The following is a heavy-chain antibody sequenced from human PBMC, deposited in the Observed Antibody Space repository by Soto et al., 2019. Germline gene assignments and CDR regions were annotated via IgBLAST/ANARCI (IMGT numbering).Heavy chain of an antibody. D-gene: IGHD3-22*01. CDR1: GGSISSYY. J-gene: IGHJ4*02. CDR2: IYYSGST. CDR3: ARHVWGYYDISGYPFDY. Sequence: PSETLSLTSAVSGGSISSYYWSWIRQPPGKGLEWIGYIYYSGSTNYNPFLKSRVTISVDTSKNQFSLKLSSVTAADTAVYYCARHVWGYYDISGYPFDYWAQGTLVTVSS. V-gene: IGHV4-59*08.